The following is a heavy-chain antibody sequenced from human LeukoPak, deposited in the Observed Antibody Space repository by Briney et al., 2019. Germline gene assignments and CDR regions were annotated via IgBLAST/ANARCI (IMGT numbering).Heavy chain of an antibody. CDR3: ARDADYGDYEFGYFDL. J-gene: IGHJ2*01. CDR1: GFTFSSYA. CDR2: ISYDGSNK. D-gene: IGHD4-17*01. V-gene: IGHV3-30-3*01. Sequence: GGSLRLSCAASGFTFSSYAMHWVRQAPGKGLERVAVISYDGSNKYYADSVKGRFTISRDNSKNTLYLQMNSLRAEDTAVYYCARDADYGDYEFGYFDLWGRGTLVTVSS.